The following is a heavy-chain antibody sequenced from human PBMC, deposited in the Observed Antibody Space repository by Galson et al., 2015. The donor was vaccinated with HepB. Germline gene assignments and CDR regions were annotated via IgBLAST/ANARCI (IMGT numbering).Heavy chain of an antibody. CDR3: ARDNLVGALGSDYFDY. V-gene: IGHV3-48*03. CDR2: ISSSGTTT. J-gene: IGHJ4*02. Sequence: SLRLSCAASGFTFRSHDMNWVRQAPGKGLEWISYISSSGTTTYYADSVTGRFTISRDNAKHSLYLQMNSLRAEDTAVYYCARDNLVGALGSDYFDYWGQGTLVTVSS. CDR1: GFTFRSHD. D-gene: IGHD1-26*01.